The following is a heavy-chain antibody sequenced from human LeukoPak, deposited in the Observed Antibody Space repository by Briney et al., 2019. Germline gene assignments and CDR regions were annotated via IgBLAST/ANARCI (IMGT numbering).Heavy chain of an antibody. CDR1: GFTFSSFG. J-gene: IGHJ4*02. CDR2: IWYDGSKK. D-gene: IGHD2-15*01. V-gene: IGHV3-30*02. CDR3: AKDPSGYCSGGSCSGPLDY. Sequence: GGSLRLSCAASGFTFSSFGMHWVRQAPGKGLEWVAFIWYDGSKKDYADSVKGRFTISRDNSENTLYLQMNSLRAEDTAVYYCAKDPSGYCSGGSCSGPLDYWGQGTLVTVSS.